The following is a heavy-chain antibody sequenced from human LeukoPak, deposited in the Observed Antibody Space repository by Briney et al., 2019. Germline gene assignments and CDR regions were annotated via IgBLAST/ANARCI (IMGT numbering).Heavy chain of an antibody. D-gene: IGHD2-21*01. CDR3: ARVLVSGEYYFDY. J-gene: IGHJ4*02. CDR1: GGSFSGYY. Sequence: PSETLSLTCADYGGSFSGYYWTWIRQPPGKGLEWIGDVNLGGSTNYTPSLKSRVTISVDTSKNQFSLKVTSVTTADTAVYYCARVLVSGEYYFDYWGQGTLVTVSS. CDR2: VNLGGST. V-gene: IGHV4-34*01.